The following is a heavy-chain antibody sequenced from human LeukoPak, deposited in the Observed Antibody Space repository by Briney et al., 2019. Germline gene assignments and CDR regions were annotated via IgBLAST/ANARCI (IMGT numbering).Heavy chain of an antibody. CDR2: IVSSGST. D-gene: IGHD2-15*01. CDR3: ATRVGGHAFDI. J-gene: IGHJ3*02. CDR1: HGSISSGGYH. Sequence: PSQTLSLTCTVSHGSISSGGYHWSWFRQPAGKGLEWIGRIVSSGSTNSNPSLKSRVTISQDTSKNQFSLDLISVTAADTAVYYCATRVGGHAFDIWGQGTMVTVS. V-gene: IGHV4-61*02.